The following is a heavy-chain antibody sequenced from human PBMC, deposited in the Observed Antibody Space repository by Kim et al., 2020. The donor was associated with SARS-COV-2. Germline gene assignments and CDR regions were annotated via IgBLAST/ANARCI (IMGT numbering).Heavy chain of an antibody. V-gene: IGHV3-23*01. CDR1: GFTFNSYA. CDR2: ISGRGGST. D-gene: IGHD3-10*01. J-gene: IGHJ4*02. Sequence: GGSLRLSCVASGFTFNSYAVNWVRQAPGKGLEWVSSISGRGGSTYYADSVKGRFTISRDNSKNTVYLQMNSLSAEDTGVYYCAKTWDASGLPIWGGFDSWGQGALVTVSS. CDR3: AKTWDASGLPIWGGFDS.